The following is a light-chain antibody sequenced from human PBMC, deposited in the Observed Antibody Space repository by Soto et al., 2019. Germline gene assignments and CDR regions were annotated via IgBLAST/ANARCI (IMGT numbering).Light chain of an antibody. CDR1: QSVSSY. Sequence: EIVLTQPPATLSLSPGEIATLSCRASQSVSSYLAWYQQKPGQAPRLLIYDASNRATGIPARFSGSGSGTDFTLTISGLEPEEFAVYYSQQRSNWPLLTFGLGPKVEIK. CDR2: DAS. CDR3: QQRSNWPLLT. J-gene: IGKJ4*01. V-gene: IGKV3-11*01.